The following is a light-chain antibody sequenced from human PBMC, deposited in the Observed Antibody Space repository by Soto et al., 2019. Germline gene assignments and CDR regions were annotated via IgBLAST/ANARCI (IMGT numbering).Light chain of an antibody. V-gene: IGLV2-14*01. Sequence: QSALTQPASVSGSPGQSITISCTGTSSDVGGYNYVSWYQQHPGKAPKLMIYEVSNRPSGVSNRFSGSKSGNKASLTISGLQAEDEADYFCSSYTSSRFYVFGTGTKLTVL. CDR3: SSYTSSRFYV. CDR2: EVS. CDR1: SSDVGGYNY. J-gene: IGLJ1*01.